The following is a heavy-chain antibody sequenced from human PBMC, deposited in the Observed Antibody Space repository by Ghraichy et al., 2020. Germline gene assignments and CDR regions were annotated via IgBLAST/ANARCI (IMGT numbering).Heavy chain of an antibody. CDR2: ISGSGGST. CDR3: AKDWYSSGQRYFDY. J-gene: IGHJ4*02. V-gene: IGHV3-23*01. D-gene: IGHD6-19*01. Sequence: GALRLSCAASGFTFSSYAMSWVRQAPGKGLEWVSAISGSGGSTYYADSVKGRFTISRDNSKNTLYLQMNSLRAEDTAVYYCAKDWYSSGQRYFDYWGQGTLVTVSS. CDR1: GFTFSSYA.